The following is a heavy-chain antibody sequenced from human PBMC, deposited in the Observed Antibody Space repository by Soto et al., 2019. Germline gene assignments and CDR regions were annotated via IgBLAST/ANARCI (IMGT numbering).Heavy chain of an antibody. CDR1: GFTVSSNY. CDR2: IYSGGST. J-gene: IGHJ6*02. CDR3: ARDRELLLNYGMDV. D-gene: IGHD1-26*01. Sequence: GGSLRLSCAASGFTVSSNYMSWVRQAPGKGLEWVSVIYSGGSTYYADSVKGRFTISRDNSKNTLYLQMNSLRAEDTAVYYCARDRELLLNYGMDVWGQGTTVTVSS. V-gene: IGHV3-53*01.